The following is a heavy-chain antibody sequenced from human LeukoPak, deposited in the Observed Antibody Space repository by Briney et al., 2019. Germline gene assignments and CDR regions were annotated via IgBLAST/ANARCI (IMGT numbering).Heavy chain of an antibody. D-gene: IGHD3-10*01. CDR2: IYPSDSDI. J-gene: IGHJ3*02. V-gene: IGHV5-51*01. CDR3: ARLYSNTMVRGVTSPLDI. CDR1: GYSFSTYW. Sequence: GDSLKISCKGSGYSFSTYWIGWVRQMPGKGLEWMGIIYPSDSDIRYSPSFQGQVIISADKSTSTAYLVWSRLKASDTAMYYCARLYSNTMVRGVTSPLDIWGQGTMVTVSS.